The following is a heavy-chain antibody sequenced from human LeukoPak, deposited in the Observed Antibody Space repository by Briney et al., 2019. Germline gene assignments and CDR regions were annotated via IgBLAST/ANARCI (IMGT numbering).Heavy chain of an antibody. CDR1: GGSISSSSYY. Sequence: SETLSLTCTVSGGSISSSSYYWGWIRQPPGKGLEWIGSIYYSGSTYYNPSLKSRVTISVDTSKNQFSLKLSSVTAADTAVYYCARERGTGTTPWFDPWGQGTLVTVSS. CDR3: ARERGTGTTPWFDP. CDR2: IYYSGST. V-gene: IGHV4-39*07. J-gene: IGHJ5*02. D-gene: IGHD1-1*01.